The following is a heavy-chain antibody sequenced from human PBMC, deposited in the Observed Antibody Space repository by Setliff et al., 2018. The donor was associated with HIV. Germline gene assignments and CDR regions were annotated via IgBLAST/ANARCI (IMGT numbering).Heavy chain of an antibody. J-gene: IGHJ4*02. CDR3: AKGWGYSTSYFDY. CDR2: IWYDGSNN. D-gene: IGHD2-2*01. Sequence: GGSLRLSCAASGFTFNTYGMHWVRQAPGKGLEWVAVIWYDGSNNYYADSVKGRFTVSRDNSKNTLYLQMNSLRVEDTAVYYCAKGWGYSTSYFDYWGQGTLVTVSS. V-gene: IGHV3-33*06. CDR1: GFTFNTYG.